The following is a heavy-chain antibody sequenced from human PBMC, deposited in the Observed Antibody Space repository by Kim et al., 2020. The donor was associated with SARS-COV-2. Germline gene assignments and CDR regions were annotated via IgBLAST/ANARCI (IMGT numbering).Heavy chain of an antibody. J-gene: IGHJ6*02. CDR3: ARDDTAPYYYDSSGYPPNYYGMDG. V-gene: IGHV3-30*04. CDR1: GFTFSSYA. CDR2: ISYDGSNK. Sequence: GGSLRLSCAASGFTFSSYAMHWVRQAPGKGLEWVAVISYDGSNKYYADSVKGRFTISRDNSKNTLYLQMNSLRAEDTAVYYCARDDTAPYYYDSSGYPPNYYGMDGWGQRTTVTVSS. D-gene: IGHD3-22*01.